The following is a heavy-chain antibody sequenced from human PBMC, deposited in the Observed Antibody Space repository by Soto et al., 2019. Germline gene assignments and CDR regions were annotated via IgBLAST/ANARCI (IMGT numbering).Heavy chain of an antibody. CDR3: ARAYSSSWHDAFDI. Sequence: GGSLRLSCAASAFTFNSYGMHWVRQAPGQGLEWVAVIWYDGSNKYYADSVKGRFTIFRDNSKNTLYLQMNSLRAEDTAVYYCARAYSSSWHDAFDIWGQGTMVTVSS. V-gene: IGHV3-33*01. CDR2: IWYDGSNK. D-gene: IGHD6-13*01. J-gene: IGHJ3*02. CDR1: AFTFNSYG.